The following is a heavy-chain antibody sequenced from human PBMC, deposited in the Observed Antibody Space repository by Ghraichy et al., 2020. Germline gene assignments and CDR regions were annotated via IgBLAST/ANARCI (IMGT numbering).Heavy chain of an antibody. J-gene: IGHJ5*02. CDR2: ISSSSSYI. V-gene: IGHV3-21*01. Sequence: GESLNISCAASGFTFSSYSMNWVRHAPGKGLEWVSSISSSSSYIYYADSVKGRFTISRDNAKNSLYLQMNSLRAEDTAVYYCARVGTGGDYGDWDENWFDPWGQGTLVTVSS. CDR3: ARVGTGGDYGDWDENWFDP. CDR1: GFTFSSYS. D-gene: IGHD4-17*01.